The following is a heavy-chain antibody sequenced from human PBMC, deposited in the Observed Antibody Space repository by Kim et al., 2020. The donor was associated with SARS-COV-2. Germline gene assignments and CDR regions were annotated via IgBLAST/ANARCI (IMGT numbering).Heavy chain of an antibody. Sequence: SVKGRFTISRDNAKNSLYLKMNSLRAEDTAVYYCARDEIITMVRGVIVYWGQGTLVTVSS. D-gene: IGHD3-10*01. CDR3: ARDEIITMVRGVIVY. V-gene: IGHV3-21*01. J-gene: IGHJ4*02.